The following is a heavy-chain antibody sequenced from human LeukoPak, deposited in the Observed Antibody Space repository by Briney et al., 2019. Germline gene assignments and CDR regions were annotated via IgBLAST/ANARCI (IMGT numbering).Heavy chain of an antibody. J-gene: IGHJ4*02. Sequence: ASVKVSCKASGYTFSGHYMHWVRQAPGQGLEWMGWINPNSGGTNYAQKFQGRVTMTRDTSISTAYIELSRLRSDDTAVYYCARVRYSDVLTGYYGDGYFDYWGQGTLVTVSS. V-gene: IGHV1-2*02. D-gene: IGHD3-9*01. CDR2: INPNSGGT. CDR3: ARVRYSDVLTGYYGDGYFDY. CDR1: GYTFSGHY.